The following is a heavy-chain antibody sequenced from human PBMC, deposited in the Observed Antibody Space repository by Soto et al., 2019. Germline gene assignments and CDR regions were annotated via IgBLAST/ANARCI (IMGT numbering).Heavy chain of an antibody. CDR2: INPNTGGT. CDR3: VRGDVTTVTTTLDY. V-gene: IGHV1-2*04. CDR1: GYTFIGYY. D-gene: IGHD4-17*01. Sequence: QVQLVQSGAEVTKPGASLKVSCKTSGYTFIGYYMHWVRQAPGQGLEWMGWINPNTGGTKYAQKFQGWFTMTTDTSISTAYLDVSRLRSDATAVYYCVRGDVTTVTTTLDYWGQGTLVTVSS. J-gene: IGHJ4*02.